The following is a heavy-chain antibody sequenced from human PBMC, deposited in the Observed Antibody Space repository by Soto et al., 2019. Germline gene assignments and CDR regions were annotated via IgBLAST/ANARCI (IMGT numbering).Heavy chain of an antibody. J-gene: IGHJ4*02. V-gene: IGHV1-18*01. Sequence: QVQLVQSGAEVKKPGASVKVSCKASGSTFTSYGISWVRQAPGQGLEWMGWISANNGNTNYAPKLQGRVTMTTDTSTSPAYMELRRLRSDDTAVYYCARDRVSYALDYWGQGTLVTVSS. CDR2: ISANNGNT. CDR1: GSTFTSYG. D-gene: IGHD1-26*01. CDR3: ARDRVSYALDY.